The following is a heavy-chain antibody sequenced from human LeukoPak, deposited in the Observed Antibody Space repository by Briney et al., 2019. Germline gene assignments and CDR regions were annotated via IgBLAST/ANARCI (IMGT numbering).Heavy chain of an antibody. Sequence: GRSLRLSCAASGFTFRSYRMNWVRQAPGKRLEWLSSITSSGSHMYYADSVKGRFTISRDNAKSSLYLQMNSLSAEDTAVYYCASFMTTVTIPDYWGQGTLVTVSS. CDR2: ITSSGSHM. D-gene: IGHD4-17*01. V-gene: IGHV3-21*01. J-gene: IGHJ4*02. CDR3: ASFMTTVTIPDY. CDR1: GFTFRSYR.